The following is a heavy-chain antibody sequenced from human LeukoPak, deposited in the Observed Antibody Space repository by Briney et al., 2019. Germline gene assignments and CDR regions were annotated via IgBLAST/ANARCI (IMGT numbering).Heavy chain of an antibody. CDR2: IYYSGST. CDR1: GGSISSSSYY. CDR3: ARASIVGKRFGP. J-gene: IGHJ5*02. V-gene: IGHV4-39*07. D-gene: IGHD3-22*01. Sequence: SETLSLTCTVSGGSISSSSYYWGWIRQPPGKGLEWIGSIYYSGSTYYNPSLKSRVTISVDTSKNQFSLKLSSVTAADTAVYYCARASIVGKRFGPWGQGTLVTVSS.